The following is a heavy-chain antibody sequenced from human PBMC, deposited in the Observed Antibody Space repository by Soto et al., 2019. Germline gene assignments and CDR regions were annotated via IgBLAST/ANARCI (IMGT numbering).Heavy chain of an antibody. CDR3: ATGVLWFGGGSIYDY. Sequence: ASVKVSCKVSGYTLTELSMHWVRQAPGKGLEWMGGFDPEDGETIYAQKFQGRVTMTEDTSTDTAYMELSSLRSEDTAVYYFATGVLWFGGGSIYDYWGQGTLVTVSS. D-gene: IGHD3-10*01. CDR1: GYTLTELS. J-gene: IGHJ4*02. CDR2: FDPEDGET. V-gene: IGHV1-24*01.